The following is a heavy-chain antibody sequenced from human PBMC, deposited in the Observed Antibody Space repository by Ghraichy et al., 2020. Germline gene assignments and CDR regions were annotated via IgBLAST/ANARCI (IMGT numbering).Heavy chain of an antibody. V-gene: IGHV4-34*01. D-gene: IGHD6-19*01. CDR1: GGSFSGHF. CDR3: ARGGWYLERYFDS. Sequence: SQTLSLTCAVYGGSFSGHFWTWIRQPPGKGLEWVGEINDSGSTKYSPSLKSRVTISVDTSKNQFSLKLTSVTAADTAVYYCARGGWYLERYFDSWGQGTLVTVSS. CDR2: INDSGST. J-gene: IGHJ4*02.